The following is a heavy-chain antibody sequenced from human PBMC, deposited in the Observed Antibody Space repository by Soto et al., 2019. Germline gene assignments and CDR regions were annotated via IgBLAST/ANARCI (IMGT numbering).Heavy chain of an antibody. CDR2: IYYSGST. CDR1: GGSISISSYY. CDR3: ARRRYSSGWYFDY. J-gene: IGHJ4*02. Sequence: PSETLSLTCTVSGGSISISSYYWGWIRQPPGKGLEWIGSIYYSGSTYYNPSLKSRVTISVDTSKNQFSLKLSSVTAADTAVYYCARRRYSSGWYFDYWGQGTLVTVSS. V-gene: IGHV4-39*01. D-gene: IGHD6-19*01.